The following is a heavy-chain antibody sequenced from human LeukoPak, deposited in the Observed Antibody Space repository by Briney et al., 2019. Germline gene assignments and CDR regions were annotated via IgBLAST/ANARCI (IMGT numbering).Heavy chain of an antibody. J-gene: IGHJ4*02. Sequence: SETLSLTCTVSGGSISNYYWSWIRQPPGKGLEWIGYIYTSGSTNYNPSLKSRVTISVDTSKNQFSLKLSSVTAADTAVYYCARTRLAYCGGDCYPPYFDYWGQGTLVTVSS. V-gene: IGHV4-4*09. CDR2: IYTSGST. CDR3: ARTRLAYCGGDCYPPYFDY. D-gene: IGHD2-21*02. CDR1: GGSISNYY.